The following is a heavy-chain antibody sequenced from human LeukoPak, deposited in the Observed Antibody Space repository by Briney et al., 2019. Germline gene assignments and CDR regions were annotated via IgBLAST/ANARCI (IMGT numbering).Heavy chain of an antibody. CDR3: ARGLDSSVRFDP. J-gene: IGHJ5*02. V-gene: IGHV1-18*01. Sequence: GASVQVSCKASGYTFTSYGSSWVRQAPGQGLEWMGWISAYNGNTTYAQKLQGRVTMTTDTSTSTAYMELRSLRSDDTAVSYCARGLDSSVRFDPWGQGTLVTVSS. CDR1: GYTFTSYG. D-gene: IGHD6-19*01. CDR2: ISAYNGNT.